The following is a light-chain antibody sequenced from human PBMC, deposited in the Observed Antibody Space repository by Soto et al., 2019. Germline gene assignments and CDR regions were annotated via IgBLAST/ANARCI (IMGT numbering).Light chain of an antibody. V-gene: IGKV3-20*01. Sequence: EIVLTQSPGTLSLSPGERATLSRRASQSVSSSYLAWYQQKPGQAPRLLIYGASSRATGIPDRFSGSGSGTDLTLTISSREPEDFAVYYCQQYGSSPPMYTFGQGTKLEIK. CDR2: GAS. CDR3: QQYGSSPPMYT. J-gene: IGKJ2*01. CDR1: QSVSSSY.